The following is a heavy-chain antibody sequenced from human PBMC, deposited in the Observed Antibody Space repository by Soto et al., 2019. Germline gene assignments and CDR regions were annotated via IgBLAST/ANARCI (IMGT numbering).Heavy chain of an antibody. V-gene: IGHV3-7*01. J-gene: IGHJ6*02. Sequence: LRLSCAATGFMFGTYWMSWVRQAPGKGLEWVANIKHDGNEKYYADSVKGRFTVSRDNVKNFLHLQMSSLRGDDTGVYFCVRATLSWGHYYFRGLDVWGQGTTVTVFS. CDR1: GFMFGTYW. CDR3: VRATLSWGHYYFRGLDV. CDR2: IKHDGNEK. D-gene: IGHD3-22*01.